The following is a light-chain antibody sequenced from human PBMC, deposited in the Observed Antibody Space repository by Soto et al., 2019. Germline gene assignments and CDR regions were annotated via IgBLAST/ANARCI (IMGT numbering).Light chain of an antibody. CDR3: QQYGSSPWT. CDR2: GAS. J-gene: IGKJ1*01. CDR1: QSISSSY. V-gene: IGKV3-20*01. Sequence: EIVLTQSPGTLSLSPGERATLSCRASQSISSSYLAWYQQKPGQAPRLLVSGASSRATGIPDRFSGSGSGTDFTLTIRSLEPEDLAVYFCQQYGSSPWTFGQGTKVEIK.